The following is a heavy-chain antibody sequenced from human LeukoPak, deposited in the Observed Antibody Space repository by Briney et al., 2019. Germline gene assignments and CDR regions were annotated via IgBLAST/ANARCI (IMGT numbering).Heavy chain of an antibody. V-gene: IGHV1-46*03. CDR2: INPSGGST. J-gene: IGHJ4*02. CDR3: ARVMTDYFDY. D-gene: IGHD3-16*01. CDR1: GYTFTSYG. Sequence: ASVKVSCKASGYTFTSYGISWVRQAPGQGLEWMGIINPSGGSTSYAQKFQGRVTMTRDTSTSTVYMELSSLRSEDTAVYYCARVMTDYFDYWGQGTLVTVSS.